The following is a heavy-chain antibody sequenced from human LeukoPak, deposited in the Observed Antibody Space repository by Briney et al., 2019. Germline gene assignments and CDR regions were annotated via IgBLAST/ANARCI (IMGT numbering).Heavy chain of an antibody. V-gene: IGHV4-30-2*01. J-gene: IGHJ4*02. Sequence: SQTLSLTCAVSGGSISSGGYSWRWIRQPPGKGLESIGYIYHSGSTYYNPSLKSRVTISVDRSKNQFSLKLSSVTAADTAVYYCARGLAAAGLDYWGQGTLVTVSS. CDR1: GGSISSGGYS. CDR3: ARGLAAAGLDY. CDR2: IYHSGST. D-gene: IGHD6-13*01.